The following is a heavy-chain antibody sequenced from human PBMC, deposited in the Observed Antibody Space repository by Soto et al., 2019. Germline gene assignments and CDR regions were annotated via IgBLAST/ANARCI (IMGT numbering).Heavy chain of an antibody. CDR3: ATHGVTAYYYYYMDV. J-gene: IGHJ6*03. V-gene: IGHV4-39*01. Sequence: PSETLSLTCTVSGGSISSSSYYWGWIRQPPGKGLEWIGSIYYSGSTYYSPSLKSRVTISVDTSKNQFSLKLSSVAAADTAVYYCATHGVTAYYYYYMDVWGKGTTVTVSS. CDR2: IYYSGST. D-gene: IGHD2-21*02. CDR1: GGSISSSSYY.